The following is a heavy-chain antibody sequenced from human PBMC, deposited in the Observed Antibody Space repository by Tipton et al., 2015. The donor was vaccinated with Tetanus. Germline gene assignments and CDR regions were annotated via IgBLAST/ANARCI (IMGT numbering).Heavy chain of an antibody. J-gene: IGHJ3*02. D-gene: IGHD3-10*01. Sequence: LRLSCTVSGGSISSYYWSWIRQPAGKGLEWIGRIYTSGSTNYNLSLKSRVTMSVDTSKNQFSLKLSSVTAADTAVYYCASHYGSGSDDAFDIWGQGTMVTVSS. V-gene: IGHV4-4*07. CDR3: ASHYGSGSDDAFDI. CDR2: IYTSGST. CDR1: GGSISSYY.